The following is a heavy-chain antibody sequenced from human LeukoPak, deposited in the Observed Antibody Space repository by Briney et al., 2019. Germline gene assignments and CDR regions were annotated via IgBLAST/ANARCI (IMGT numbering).Heavy chain of an antibody. Sequence: SGGSLRLSCAASGFTFSSYSMNWVRQAPGKGLEWVSYISSSSSTIYYADSVKGRFTISRDNSKNTLYLQMNSLRAEDTAVYYCARVGEKAFHLWPEIDYWGQGTLVTVS. V-gene: IGHV3-48*01. CDR2: ISSSSSTI. CDR1: GFTFSSYS. CDR3: ARVGEKAFHLWPEIDY. J-gene: IGHJ4*02. D-gene: IGHD5-24*01.